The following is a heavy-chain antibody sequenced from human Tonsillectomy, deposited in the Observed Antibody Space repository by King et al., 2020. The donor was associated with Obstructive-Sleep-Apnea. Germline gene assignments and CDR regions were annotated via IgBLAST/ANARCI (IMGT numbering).Heavy chain of an antibody. V-gene: IGHV4-38-2*02. D-gene: IGHD5-18*01. Sequence: QLQESGPGLVKPSETLSLTCTVSGYSISSGYYWGWIRQPPGKGLEWIGSIYHSGSTYYNPSLKSRVTISLDTSKNQFSLKLSSVTAADTAVYYCARLLGIQLWFSADYWGQGTLVTVSS. CDR3: ARLLGIQLWFSADY. CDR2: IYHSGST. J-gene: IGHJ4*02. CDR1: GYSISSGYY.